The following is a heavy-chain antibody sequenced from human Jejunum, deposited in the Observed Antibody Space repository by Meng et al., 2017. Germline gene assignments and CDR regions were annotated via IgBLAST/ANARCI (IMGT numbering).Heavy chain of an antibody. J-gene: IGHJ1*01. Sequence: GESLKISCAASGFTLSTYWMHWVRQTPEKGLVWVSRINSDGSDISYADSVEGRFTISRDNAKNTLYLQMNSLRAEDTAVYYCARVGYYDSSNYYAYFQHWGQGTLVTVSS. CDR1: GFTLSTYW. CDR2: INSDGSDI. V-gene: IGHV3-74*01. D-gene: IGHD3-22*01. CDR3: ARVGYYDSSNYYAYFQH.